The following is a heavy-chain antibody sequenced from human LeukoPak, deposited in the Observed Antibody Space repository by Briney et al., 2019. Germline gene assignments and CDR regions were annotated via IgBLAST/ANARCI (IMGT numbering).Heavy chain of an antibody. J-gene: IGHJ4*02. Sequence: HWASVKVSCKASGYSFTGYYMHWVRQAPGQGLEWMGWINPNSGGTNYAQKFQGRVTMTRDTSISTAYMELSRLRSDDTAVYYCARDVEYQLKHLYFDYWGQGTLVTVSS. CDR3: ARDVEYQLKHLYFDY. CDR1: GYSFTGYY. V-gene: IGHV1-2*02. CDR2: INPNSGGT. D-gene: IGHD2-2*01.